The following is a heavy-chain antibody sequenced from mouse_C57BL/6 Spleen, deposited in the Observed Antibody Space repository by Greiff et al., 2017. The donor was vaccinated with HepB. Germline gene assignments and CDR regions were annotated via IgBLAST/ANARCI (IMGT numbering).Heavy chain of an antibody. Sequence: VQLQQSGAELVKPGASVKLSCKASGYTFTEYTIHWVKQRSGQGLEWIGWFYPGSGSIKYNEKFKDKATLTADKSSSTVYMELSRLTSEDSAVYFCARHEGGYYYGSSYVDYAMDYWGQGTSVTVSS. CDR3: ARHEGGYYYGSSYVDYAMDY. D-gene: IGHD1-1*01. CDR2: FYPGSGSI. V-gene: IGHV1-62-2*01. J-gene: IGHJ4*01. CDR1: GYTFTEYT.